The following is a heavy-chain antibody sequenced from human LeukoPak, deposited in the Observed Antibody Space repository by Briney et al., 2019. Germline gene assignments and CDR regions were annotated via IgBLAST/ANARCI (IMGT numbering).Heavy chain of an antibody. V-gene: IGHV4-38-2*02. D-gene: IGHD3-10*01. J-gene: IGHJ4*02. CDR2: IYHSGST. Sequence: SETLSLTCTVSGYSISSGYYWGWIRQPPGKGLEWIGNIYHSGSTYYNPSLKSRVTISVDTSKNQFSLKLSSVTAADTAVYYCAGGSGSYSPAFDYWGQGTLVTVSS. CDR3: AGGSGSYSPAFDY. CDR1: GYSISSGYY.